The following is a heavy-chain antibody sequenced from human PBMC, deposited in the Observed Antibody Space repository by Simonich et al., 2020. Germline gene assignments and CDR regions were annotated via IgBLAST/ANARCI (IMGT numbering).Heavy chain of an antibody. CDR3: ARDYSNYDAFDI. J-gene: IGHJ3*02. CDR2: SNSDGSST. V-gene: IGHV3-74*01. CDR1: GFTFSSYW. Sequence: EVQLVESGGGLVQPGGSLRLSCAASGFTFSSYWMPWVRKAPGKGLVWVSRSNSDGSSTSYADSVKGRCTISRDNAKNTLYLQMNSLRAEDTAVYYCARDYSNYDAFDIWGQGTMVTVSS. D-gene: IGHD4-4*01.